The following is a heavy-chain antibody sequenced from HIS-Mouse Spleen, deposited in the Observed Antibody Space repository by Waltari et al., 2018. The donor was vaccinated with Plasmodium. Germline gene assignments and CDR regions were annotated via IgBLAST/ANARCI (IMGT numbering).Heavy chain of an antibody. V-gene: IGHV3-21*01. CDR1: GFTFSSYS. CDR3: ASPAVGSYGYYFDY. Sequence: EVQLVESGGGLVKPGGSLRLSCSASGFTFSSYSMNWVRPAPGKGLEWVSSISSSSSYIYYADSVKGRFTISRDNAKNSLYLQMNSLRAEDTAVYYCASPAVGSYGYYFDYWGQGTLVTVSS. J-gene: IGHJ4*02. CDR2: ISSSSSYI. D-gene: IGHD5-18*01.